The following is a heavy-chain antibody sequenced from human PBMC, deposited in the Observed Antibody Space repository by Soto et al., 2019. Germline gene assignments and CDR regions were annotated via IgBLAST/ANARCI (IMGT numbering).Heavy chain of an antibody. Sequence: PGGSLRLSCAASGFTFSSYSMNWVRQAPGKGLEWVSYISSSSSTIYYADSVKGRFTISRDNAKNSLYLQMNSLRAEDTTVYYCARDYSSDGPFDYWGQGALFTVSS. J-gene: IGHJ4*02. CDR2: ISSSSSTI. V-gene: IGHV3-48*01. CDR1: GFTFSSYS. CDR3: ARDYSSDGPFDY. D-gene: IGHD6-13*01.